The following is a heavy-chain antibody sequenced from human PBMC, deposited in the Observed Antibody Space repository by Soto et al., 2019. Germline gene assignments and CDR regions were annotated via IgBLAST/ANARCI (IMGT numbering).Heavy chain of an antibody. V-gene: IGHV1-3*01. CDR2: INAGNGNT. J-gene: IGHJ5*02. CDR1: GYTFTTYY. D-gene: IGHD6-13*01. CDR3: ARDRQQINWFDP. Sequence: GASVKVSCTAPGYTFTTYYMHWVRQAPGQRREWMGWINAGNGNTKYSQKFQGRVTITRDTSASTAYMELSSLRSEDTAVYYCARDRQQINWFDPWGEGTLVTRSS.